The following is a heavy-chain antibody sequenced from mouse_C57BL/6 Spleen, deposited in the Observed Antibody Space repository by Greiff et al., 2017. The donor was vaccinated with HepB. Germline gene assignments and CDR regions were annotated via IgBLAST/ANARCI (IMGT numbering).Heavy chain of an antibody. CDR1: GYSITSGYY. CDR2: ISYDGSN. D-gene: IGHD2-1*01. Sequence: EVQLQESGPGLVKPSQSLSLTCSVTGYSITSGYYWNWIRQFPGNKLEWRGYISYDGSNNYNPSLKNRISITRDTSKNQFFLKLNSVTTEDTATYYGATYGNYGVPHWYFDGRGTGTTVTVSS. J-gene: IGHJ1*03. V-gene: IGHV3-6*01. CDR3: ATYGNYGVPHWYFDG.